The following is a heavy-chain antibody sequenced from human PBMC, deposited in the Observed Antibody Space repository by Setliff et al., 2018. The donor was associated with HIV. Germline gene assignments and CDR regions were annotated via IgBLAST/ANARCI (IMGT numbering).Heavy chain of an antibody. CDR2: FIPFFGTR. CDR1: GGTFNNLA. D-gene: IGHD2-21*02. J-gene: IGHJ4*02. Sequence: EASVKVSCKASGGTFNNLAITWVRQAPGQGLEWMGEFIPFFGTRNYAQRFQGRVSFTADASTNTAYMELSSLRSEDTAVYYCARGGLLFGMMNYFDSWGQGTLVTVSS. V-gene: IGHV1-69*13. CDR3: ARGGLLFGMMNYFDS.